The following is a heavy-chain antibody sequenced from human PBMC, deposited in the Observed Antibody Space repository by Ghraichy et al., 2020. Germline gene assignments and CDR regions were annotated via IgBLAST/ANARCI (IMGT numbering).Heavy chain of an antibody. CDR1: GGTFSSYA. J-gene: IGHJ6*02. CDR2: IIPIFGTA. Sequence: SVKVSCKASGGTFSSYAISWVRQAPGQGLEWMGGIIPIFGTANYAQKFQGRVTITADESTSTAYMELSSLRSEDTAVYYCARRKMTTVTSLSYYYYYGMDVWGQGTTVTVSS. CDR3: ARRKMTTVTSLSYYYYYGMDV. V-gene: IGHV1-69*13. D-gene: IGHD4-11*01.